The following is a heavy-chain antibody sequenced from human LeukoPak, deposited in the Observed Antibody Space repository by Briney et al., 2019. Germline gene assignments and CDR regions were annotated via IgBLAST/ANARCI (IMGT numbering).Heavy chain of an antibody. CDR3: ASVAVSGTYGGYLDY. Sequence: PSETLSLTCTVSGGSISSSSYYWGWIRQPPGKGLEWIGSIYYSGSTYYNPSLKSRVTISVDRSKNQFSLKLSSVTAADTAVYYCASVAVSGTYGGYLDYWGQGTLVTVSS. CDR2: IYYSGST. V-gene: IGHV4-39*07. CDR1: GGSISSSSYY. D-gene: IGHD1-26*01. J-gene: IGHJ4*02.